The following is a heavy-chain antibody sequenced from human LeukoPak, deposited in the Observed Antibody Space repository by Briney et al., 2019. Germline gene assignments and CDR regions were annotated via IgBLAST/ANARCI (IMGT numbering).Heavy chain of an antibody. CDR3: ARDAHYYYYMDV. J-gene: IGHJ6*03. V-gene: IGHV4-39*07. CDR1: GGSISSSSYY. Sequence: PSETLSLTCTVSGGSISSSSYYWGWIRQPPGKGLEWIGSIYYSGSTYYNPSLKSRVTISVDTSKNQFSLKLSSVTAADTAVYYCARDAHYYYYMDVWGKGTTVTVYS. CDR2: IYYSGST.